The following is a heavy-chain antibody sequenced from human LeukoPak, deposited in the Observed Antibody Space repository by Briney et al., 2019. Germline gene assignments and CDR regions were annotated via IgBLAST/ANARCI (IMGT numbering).Heavy chain of an antibody. CDR2: FDPEDGET. J-gene: IGHJ1*01. CDR1: GYTLTELS. V-gene: IGHV1-24*01. D-gene: IGHD3-22*01. Sequence: VASVKVSCRVSGYTLTELSTHWVRQAPGKGLEWMGGFDPEDGETIYAQKFQGRVTMTEDTSTDTAYMELSSLRSEDTAVYYCAVAYYYDSSGYYSPQYFQHWGQGTLVTVSS. CDR3: AVAYYYDSSGYYSPQYFQH.